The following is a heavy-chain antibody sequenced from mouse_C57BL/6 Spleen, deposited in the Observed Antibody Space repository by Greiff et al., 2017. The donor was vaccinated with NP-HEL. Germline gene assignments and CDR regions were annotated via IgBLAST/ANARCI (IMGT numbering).Heavy chain of an antibody. CDR1: GFSLTSYG. CDR3: AKNGIYDGYYGFAY. J-gene: IGHJ3*01. V-gene: IGHV2-5*01. Sequence: VQLQQSGPGLVQPSQSLSITCTVSGFSLTSYGVHWVRQSPGKGLEWLGVIWRGGSTDYNAAFMSRLSITKDNSKSQVFFKMNSLQADDTAIYYCAKNGIYDGYYGFAYWGQGTLVTVSA. D-gene: IGHD2-3*01. CDR2: IWRGGST.